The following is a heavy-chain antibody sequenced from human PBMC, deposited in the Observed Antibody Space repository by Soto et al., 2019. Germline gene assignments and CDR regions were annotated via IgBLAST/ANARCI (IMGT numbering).Heavy chain of an antibody. CDR2: IYYSGST. CDR3: AREVPTPYYFDY. J-gene: IGHJ4*02. V-gene: IGHV4-31*01. Sequence: PSETLSLTCTVSAGSISSGGYYWSWIRQHPGKGLEWIGYIYYSGSTYYNPSLKSPVTISVDTSKNQFSLKLSSVTAADTAVYYCAREVPTPYYFDYWGQGTLVTV. CDR1: AGSISSGGYY.